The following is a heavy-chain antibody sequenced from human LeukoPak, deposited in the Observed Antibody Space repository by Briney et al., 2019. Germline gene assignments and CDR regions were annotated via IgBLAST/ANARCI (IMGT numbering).Heavy chain of an antibody. Sequence: SETLSLTCALYGGSFSVYYWSWIRQPPGKGLEWIGEINHSGSTNYNPSLKSRVTISVDTSKNQFSLKLSSVTAADTAVYYCARGLGGLFDYWGQGTLVTVSS. V-gene: IGHV4-34*01. J-gene: IGHJ4*02. CDR2: INHSGST. CDR1: GGSFSVYY. CDR3: ARGLGGLFDY. D-gene: IGHD5-12*01.